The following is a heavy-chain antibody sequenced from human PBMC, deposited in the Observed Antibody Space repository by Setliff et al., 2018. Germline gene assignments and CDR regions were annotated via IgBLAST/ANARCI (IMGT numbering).Heavy chain of an antibody. J-gene: IGHJ4*02. D-gene: IGHD6-13*01. CDR1: GYSFTRYY. V-gene: IGHV1-46*01. Sequence: ASVKVSCKTSGYSFTRYYMHWVRQAPGQGLEWMGIINTGGGSASYAQKFQGRVTMTSDTSTSTVYMEVNSVTSDDTAMYFCARGGMAAAGRKGVFEHWGQGILVTVSS. CDR3: ARGGMAAAGRKGVFEH. CDR2: INTGGGSA.